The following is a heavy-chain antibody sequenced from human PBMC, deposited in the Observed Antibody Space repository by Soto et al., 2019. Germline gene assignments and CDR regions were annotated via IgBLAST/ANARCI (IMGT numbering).Heavy chain of an antibody. D-gene: IGHD1-26*01. J-gene: IGHJ4*02. CDR1: GGSFSGYY. Sequence: PSETLSLTCAVYGGSFSGYYWSWIRQPPGKGLEWIGEINHSGSTNYNPSLKSRVTISVDTSKNQFTLKLSSVTAADTAVYYCASTPASGSYSFDYWGQGTLVTVSS. V-gene: IGHV4-34*01. CDR3: ASTPASGSYSFDY. CDR2: INHSGST.